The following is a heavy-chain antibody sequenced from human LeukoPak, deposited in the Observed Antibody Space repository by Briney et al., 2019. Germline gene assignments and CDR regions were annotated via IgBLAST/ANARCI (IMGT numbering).Heavy chain of an antibody. D-gene: IGHD3-22*01. J-gene: IGHJ4*02. Sequence: GGSLRLSCAASGFAFSSYAMHWVRQGPGKGLEWVALVSYDGGSKYYADSVKGRITISRDNSKNTLHLQMNSLRTEDTAVYYCARDDDRPDNGLDYWGQGTLVTVSS. CDR3: ARDDDRPDNGLDY. CDR2: VSYDGGSK. V-gene: IGHV3-30-3*01. CDR1: GFAFSSYA.